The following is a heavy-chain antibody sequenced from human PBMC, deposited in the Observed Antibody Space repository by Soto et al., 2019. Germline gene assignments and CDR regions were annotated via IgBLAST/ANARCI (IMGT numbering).Heavy chain of an antibody. V-gene: IGHV1-46*01. J-gene: IGHJ4*02. CDR1: GYTFTSYC. Sequence: ASVKVSCKASGYTFTSYCMHWVRHAPGQGLEWMGIINPSGGSTSYAQKFQGRVTMTRDTSTSTVYMELSSLRSEDTAVYYCARGELAYCGGDCYQFDYWGQGTLVTVSS. D-gene: IGHD2-21*02. CDR3: ARGELAYCGGDCYQFDY. CDR2: INPSGGST.